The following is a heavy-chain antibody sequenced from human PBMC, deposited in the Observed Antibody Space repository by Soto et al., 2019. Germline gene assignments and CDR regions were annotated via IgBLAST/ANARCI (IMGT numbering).Heavy chain of an antibody. J-gene: IGHJ4*02. CDR1: GFTFSSYG. CDR2: ISYDGSNK. CDR3: AKEGVSITGTTGIDY. V-gene: IGHV3-30*18. D-gene: IGHD1-7*01. Sequence: LRLSCAASGFTFSSYGMHWVRQAPGKGLEWVAVISYDGSNKYYADSVKGRFTISRDNSKNTLYLQMNSLRAEDTAVYYCAKEGVSITGTTGIDYWGQGTLVTVSS.